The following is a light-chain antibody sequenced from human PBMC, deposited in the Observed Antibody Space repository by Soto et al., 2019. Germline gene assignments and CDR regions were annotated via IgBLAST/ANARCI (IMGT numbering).Light chain of an antibody. V-gene: IGKV3-20*01. CDR1: QTACSNC. CDR2: GAS. Sequence: EIVLTQSPGTLSLSPGERATLSCRTSQTACSNCLAWYQQKPRQAPRLLISGASNRATGIPDRFSGSGSGTDFTLTISRLEPEDFAVYYYQQYGGSPGFTFGPGTRVDIK. CDR3: QQYGGSPGFT. J-gene: IGKJ3*01.